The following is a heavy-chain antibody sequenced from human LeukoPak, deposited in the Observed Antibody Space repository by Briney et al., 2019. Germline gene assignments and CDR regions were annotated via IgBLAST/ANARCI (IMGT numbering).Heavy chain of an antibody. D-gene: IGHD3-22*01. J-gene: IGHJ3*02. CDR3: AGGLYYYDSSGYHQDDAFDI. V-gene: IGHV4-59*01. CDR2: IYYSGST. Sequence: PSETLSLTCTVSGGSISSYYWSWIRQPPGKGLEWIGYIYYSGSTSYNPSLKSRVTISVDTSKNQFSLKLSSVTAADTAVYYCAGGLYYYDSSGYHQDDAFDIWGQGTMVTVSS. CDR1: GGSISSYY.